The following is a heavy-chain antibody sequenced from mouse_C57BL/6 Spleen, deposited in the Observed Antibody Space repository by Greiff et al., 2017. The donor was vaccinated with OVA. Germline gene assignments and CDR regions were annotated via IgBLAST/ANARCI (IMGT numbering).Heavy chain of an antibody. CDR3: ARNWDVGGCAY. Sequence: VQLQESGPELVKPGASVKISCKASGYAFSSSWMNWVKQRPGKGLEWIGRIYPGDGDTNYNGKFKGKATLTADKSSSTAYMQLSSLTSEDSAVYFCARNWDVGGCAYWGQGTLVTVSA. D-gene: IGHD4-1*01. CDR1: GYAFSSSW. V-gene: IGHV1-82*01. J-gene: IGHJ3*01. CDR2: IYPGDGDT.